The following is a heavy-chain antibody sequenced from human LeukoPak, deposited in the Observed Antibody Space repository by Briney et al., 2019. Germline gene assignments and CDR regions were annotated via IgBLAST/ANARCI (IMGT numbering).Heavy chain of an antibody. CDR2: ISGSGGST. Sequence: GGSLRLSCAASGFTFSSYGMPWVRQAPGKGLEWVSAISGSGGSTYYADSVKGRFTISRDNSKNTLYLQMNSLRAEDTAVYYCAKDLYYYGSGSYYNWFDPWGQGTLVSVSS. J-gene: IGHJ5*02. CDR1: GFTFSSYG. D-gene: IGHD3-10*01. CDR3: AKDLYYYGSGSYYNWFDP. V-gene: IGHV3-23*01.